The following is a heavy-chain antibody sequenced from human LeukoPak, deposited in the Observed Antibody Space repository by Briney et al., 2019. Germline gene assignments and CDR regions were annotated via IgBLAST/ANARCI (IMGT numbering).Heavy chain of an antibody. CDR2: INPNSGGT. CDR1: GYTFTGYY. CDR3: ARSSVVTAMVHLGY. J-gene: IGHJ4*02. D-gene: IGHD2-21*02. Sequence: ASVKVSCKASGYTFTGYYMHWVRQAPGQGLEWMGWINPNSGGTNYAQKLQGRVTMTTDTSTSTAYMELRSLRSDDTAVYYCARSSVVTAMVHLGYWGQGTLVTVSS. V-gene: IGHV1-2*02.